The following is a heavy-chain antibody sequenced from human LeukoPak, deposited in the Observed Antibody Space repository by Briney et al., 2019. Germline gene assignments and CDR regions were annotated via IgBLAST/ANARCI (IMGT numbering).Heavy chain of an antibody. D-gene: IGHD4-17*01. CDR1: GFTFSSYW. Sequence: GGSLRLSCAASGFTFSSYWMSWVRQAPGKGLEWVANIKQDGSEKYYVDSVKGRFTISRDNAKNSLYLQMNSLRAEDTAVYYCARDRDDYDGPFDYWGQGTLVTVSS. CDR2: IKQDGSEK. J-gene: IGHJ4*02. CDR3: ARDRDDYDGPFDY. V-gene: IGHV3-7*01.